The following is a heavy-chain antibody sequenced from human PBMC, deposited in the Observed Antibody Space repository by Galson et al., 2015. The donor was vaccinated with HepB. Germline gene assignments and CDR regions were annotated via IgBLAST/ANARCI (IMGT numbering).Heavy chain of an antibody. CDR1: GVTYSSHL. CDR3: ARVGKGVLRAFVVETTEEFFDS. V-gene: IGHV1-69*13. Sequence: SVKVSCKASGVTYSSHLISWVRQAPGHGLEWVGSIIPIFRKTNYAQSFQGRVTITADESTRTVYMELNSLRSDDTAVYYCARVGKGVLRAFVVETTEEFFDSWGQGTLITVS. D-gene: IGHD2-21*02. J-gene: IGHJ4*03. CDR2: IIPIFRKT.